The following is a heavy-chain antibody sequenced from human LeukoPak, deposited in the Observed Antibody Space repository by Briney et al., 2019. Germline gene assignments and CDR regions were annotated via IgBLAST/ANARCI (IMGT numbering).Heavy chain of an antibody. CDR2: IYYSGST. J-gene: IGHJ5*02. D-gene: IGHD3-16*02. V-gene: IGHV4-31*03. Sequence: PSETLSLTCTVSGGSISSGGYYWSWIRQHPGKGLEWIGYIYYSGSTYYNPSLKSRVTISVDTSKNQFSLKLSSATAADTAVYYCAREMGGYTRFDPWGQGTLVTVSS. CDR1: GGSISSGGYY. CDR3: AREMGGYTRFDP.